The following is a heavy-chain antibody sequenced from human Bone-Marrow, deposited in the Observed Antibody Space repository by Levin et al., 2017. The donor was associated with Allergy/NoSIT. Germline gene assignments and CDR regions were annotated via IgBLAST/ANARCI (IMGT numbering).Heavy chain of an antibody. J-gene: IGHJ4*02. CDR3: AKVTGGTEDYTWGSYRLDY. CDR2: ISGSGGSA. CDR1: GFTFSNDA. V-gene: IGHV3-23*01. Sequence: GGSLRLSCAASGFTFSNDAMGWVRQSPGKGLEWVSTISGSGGSADYADSVKGRFTISRDNAKSTLYLQMNSLRADDTAVFYCAKVTGGTEDYTWGSYRLDYWGQGTLVTVSP. D-gene: IGHD3-16*02.